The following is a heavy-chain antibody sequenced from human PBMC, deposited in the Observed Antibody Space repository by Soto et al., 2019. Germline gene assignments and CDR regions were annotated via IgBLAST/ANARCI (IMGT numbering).Heavy chain of an antibody. V-gene: IGHV4-39*01. CDR2: IYYRGST. J-gene: IGHJ5*02. CDR3: ARHRRRGWFGR. CDR1: GDSVGSPSYY. Sequence: PSETLSLTCPVSGDSVGSPSYYWGCIRQPPGEGLEWIGSIYYRGSTYVKPSLRSRVTISVDVAKSQFSLELISVTSAGTAVYFGARHRRRGWFGRRGQ. D-gene: IGHD3-10*01.